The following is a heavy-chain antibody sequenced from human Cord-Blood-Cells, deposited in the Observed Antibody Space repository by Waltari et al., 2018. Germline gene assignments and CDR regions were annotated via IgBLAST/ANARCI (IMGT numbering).Heavy chain of an antibody. Sequence: QVQLVQSGAEVKKPGASVKVSCKASGYTFTSYAMHWVRQAPGQRLEWMGWINAGNGKTKYSQKFQGRVTITRDTAASTAYMELSSLRSEDTAVYYCARDGSLDAFDIWGQGTMVTVSS. CDR1: GYTFTSYA. V-gene: IGHV1-3*01. CDR2: INAGNGKT. J-gene: IGHJ3*02. CDR3: ARDGSLDAFDI.